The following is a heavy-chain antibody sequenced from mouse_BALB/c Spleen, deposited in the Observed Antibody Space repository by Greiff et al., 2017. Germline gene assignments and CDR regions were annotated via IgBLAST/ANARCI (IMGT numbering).Heavy chain of an antibody. CDR3: ARGEVGAMDY. CDR2: ISYSGST. CDR1: GYSITSDYA. V-gene: IGHV3-2*02. J-gene: IGHJ4*01. Sequence: EVQLQESGPGLVKPSQSLSLTCTVTGYSITSDYAWNWIRQFPGNKLEWMGYISYSGSTSYNPSLKSRISITRDTSKNQFFLQLNSVTTEDTATYYCARGEVGAMDYWGQGTSVTVSS. D-gene: IGHD1-1*01.